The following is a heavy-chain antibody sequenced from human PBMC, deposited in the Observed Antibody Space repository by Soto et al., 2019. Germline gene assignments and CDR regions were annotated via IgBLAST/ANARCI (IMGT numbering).Heavy chain of an antibody. V-gene: IGHV3-30-3*02. Sequence: GGSLRLSCAASGFTFGSYSMHWVRQAPGKGLEWVAVISYDGSRKYYPDSVRGRFTISRDNTENTLYLQVNSLRPEDTAVYYCAIVVEDPTPTWLVTSCQTTLGSGFS. CDR2: ISYDGSRK. CDR3: AIVVEDPTPTWLVT. CDR1: GFTFGSYS. D-gene: IGHD2-15*01. J-gene: IGHJ5*02.